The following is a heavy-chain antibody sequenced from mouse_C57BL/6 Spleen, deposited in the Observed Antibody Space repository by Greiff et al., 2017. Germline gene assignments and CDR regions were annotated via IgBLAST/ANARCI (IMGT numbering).Heavy chain of an antibody. D-gene: IGHD2-4*01. CDR3: ARLGDYSYYFDY. Sequence: EVQLQQSGPELVKPGASVKMSCKASGYTFTDYNMHWVKQSHGKSLEWIGYINPNNGGTSYNQKFKGKATLTVNKSSSTAYMELRSLTSEDSAVYYCARLGDYSYYFDYWGQGTTLTVSS. V-gene: IGHV1-22*01. CDR1: GYTFTDYN. J-gene: IGHJ2*01. CDR2: INPNNGGT.